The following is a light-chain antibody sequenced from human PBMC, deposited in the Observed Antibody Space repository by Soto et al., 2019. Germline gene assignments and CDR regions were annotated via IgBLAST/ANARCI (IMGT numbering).Light chain of an antibody. V-gene: IGKV3-11*01. CDR2: DAY. CDR1: QSFRGL. CDR3: QQRHMWPIT. J-gene: IGKJ5*01. Sequence: LFTQSPVTLSLSPGVRAXLSCRASQSFRGLLAWYQQKPGQAPRLLIYDAYNRATGIPPRFSGSGSGTDFTLTISSLEPEDSAVYYCQQRHMWPITFGQGTRLEIK.